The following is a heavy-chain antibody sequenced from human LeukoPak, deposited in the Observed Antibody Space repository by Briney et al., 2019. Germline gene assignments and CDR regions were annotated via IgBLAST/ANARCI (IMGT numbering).Heavy chain of an antibody. J-gene: IGHJ4*02. CDR1: GFTVSSNY. D-gene: IGHD4-17*01. Sequence: PGGSLRLSCAVSGFTVSSNYMSWVRQAPGKGLEWVSVMYSGGSTYYADSVKGRFTISRHNSKNTLYLEINSLRPDDTALYYCGRGGGDYNPFDYWGQGTLVTVSS. CDR3: GRGGGDYNPFDY. CDR2: MYSGGST. V-gene: IGHV3-53*04.